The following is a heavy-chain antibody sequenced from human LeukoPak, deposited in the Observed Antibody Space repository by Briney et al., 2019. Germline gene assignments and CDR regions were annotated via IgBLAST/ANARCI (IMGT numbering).Heavy chain of an antibody. Sequence: SETLSLTCTVSGGSISSGDYYWSWIRQPPGKGLEWIGYIYYSGSTYYNPSLKSRVTISVDTSKNQFSLKLSSVTAADTAVYYCATLGGYCRSTSCPPGYYYYYMDVWGKGTTVTVSS. J-gene: IGHJ6*03. CDR2: IYYSGST. CDR3: ATLGGYCRSTSCPPGYYYYYMDV. D-gene: IGHD2-2*01. V-gene: IGHV4-30-4*02. CDR1: GGSISSGDYY.